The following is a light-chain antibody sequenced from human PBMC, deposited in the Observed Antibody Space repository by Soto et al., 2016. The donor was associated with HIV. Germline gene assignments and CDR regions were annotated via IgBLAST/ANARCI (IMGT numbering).Light chain of an antibody. J-gene: IGKJ2*01. CDR1: QSISNY. Sequence: DIQMTQSPPSLSASVGDRVTITCRASQSISNYLNWYQQKPGKAPKLLIYAASSLQSGVPSRFSGSESGTDFTLTISSLQPEDFATYYCQQTYNTRMYTFGQGTKLEIK. CDR2: AAS. CDR3: QQTYNTRMYT. V-gene: IGKV1-39*01.